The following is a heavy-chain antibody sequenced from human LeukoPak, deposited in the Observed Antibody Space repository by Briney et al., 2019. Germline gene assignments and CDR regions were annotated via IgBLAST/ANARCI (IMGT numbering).Heavy chain of an antibody. CDR3: ATRPAGNTWAAIFDF. CDR1: GSMSNHF. Sequence: SETLSLTCTVFGSMSNHFWSWIRQPPGKGLEWIGYIYDTGATDYNPSLKSRVTMSVDTSANQISLKLSSVTTADTAVYYCATRPAGNTWAAIFDFWSQGTLVTVSS. V-gene: IGHV4-59*11. CDR2: IYDTGAT. D-gene: IGHD6-6*01. J-gene: IGHJ5*01.